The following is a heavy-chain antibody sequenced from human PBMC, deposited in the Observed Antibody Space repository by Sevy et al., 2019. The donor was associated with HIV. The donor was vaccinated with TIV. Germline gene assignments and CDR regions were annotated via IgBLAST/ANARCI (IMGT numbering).Heavy chain of an antibody. CDR2: ISYDGSNK. CDR3: ARDQHDYAGNLRTGWFDP. J-gene: IGHJ5*02. V-gene: IGHV3-30-3*01. CDR1: GFTFSSYA. D-gene: IGHD4-17*01. Sequence: GGSLRLSCAASGFTFSSYAMSWVRQAPGKGLEWVAIISYDGSNKYYADSVKGRSTISRDNSKNTLYLQMSSLRAEDTAMYYCARDQHDYAGNLRTGWFDPWGQGILVTVSS.